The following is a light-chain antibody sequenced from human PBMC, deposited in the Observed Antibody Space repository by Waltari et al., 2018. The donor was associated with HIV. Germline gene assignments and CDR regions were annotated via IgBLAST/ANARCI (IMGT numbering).Light chain of an antibody. CDR2: RAS. Sequence: DIQMTQSPSSASASVGDRVTLACRASQPIKTSLAWYQQRPGRAPTLLVYRASVLQAGVPSRFNGSGSGIDFTLSIANLQPEDSAIYYCQQANSFPHTFGGGTRVE. J-gene: IGKJ4*01. V-gene: IGKV1-12*01. CDR1: QPIKTS. CDR3: QQANSFPHT.